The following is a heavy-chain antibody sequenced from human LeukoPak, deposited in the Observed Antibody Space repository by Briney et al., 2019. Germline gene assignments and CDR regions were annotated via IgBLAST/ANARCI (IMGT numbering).Heavy chain of an antibody. D-gene: IGHD1-26*01. J-gene: IGHJ3*02. CDR3: ARDPKGATTPDAFDI. Sequence: GASVKVSCKASGYTFTGYYMHWVRQAPGQGLEWMGWISAYNGNTNYAQKLQGRVTMTTDTSTSTAYMELRSLRSDDTAVYYCARDPKGATTPDAFDIWGQGTMVTVSS. CDR1: GYTFTGYY. V-gene: IGHV1-18*04. CDR2: ISAYNGNT.